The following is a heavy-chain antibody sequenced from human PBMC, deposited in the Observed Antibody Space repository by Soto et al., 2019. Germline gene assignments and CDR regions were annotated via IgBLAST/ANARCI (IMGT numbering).Heavy chain of an antibody. Sequence: GESLKISCAASGFTVSISYMGWVRQAPGKGLEWVSTIYRDGSTYYADSVEGRFTISRDNSKNTLYLQMNSLRAEDTATYYCARGKGIGWYESSDFWGQGTLVTVYS. CDR1: GFTVSISY. CDR2: IYRDGST. J-gene: IGHJ4*02. D-gene: IGHD6-19*01. V-gene: IGHV3-53*01. CDR3: ARGKGIGWYESSDF.